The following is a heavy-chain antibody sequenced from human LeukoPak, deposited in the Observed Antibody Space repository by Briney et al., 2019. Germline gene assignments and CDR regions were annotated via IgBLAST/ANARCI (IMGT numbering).Heavy chain of an antibody. V-gene: IGHV1-46*03. CDR3: ATLGKTTRRAEAFVGY. CDR2: MNPSGGST. D-gene: IGHD3-16*01. Sequence: ASVKVSCXASGYTFTSYYMHWVRQAPGQGLVWMGIMNPSGGSTSYAQKFQGRVTMTRDTSTSTLYMELSSLRSEDTAVYYCATLGKTTRRAEAFVGYWGQGTLVTVSS. CDR1: GYTFTSYY. J-gene: IGHJ4*02.